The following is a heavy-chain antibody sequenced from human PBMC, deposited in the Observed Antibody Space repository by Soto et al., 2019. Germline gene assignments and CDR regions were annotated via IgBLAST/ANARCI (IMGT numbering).Heavy chain of an antibody. CDR2: IYSGGSI. CDR1: GGSISNVNDC. Sequence: QVQLQESGPGLVKPSQTLSLTCIVSGGSISNVNDCWSWIRQRPDKGLEWIGHIYSGGSIYNNPSLTXRLTXSXNTSKNQFSLQLSSVSAAATAVYYCARGPSGDKVDYWGQGTLVTVSS. D-gene: IGHD7-27*01. V-gene: IGHV4-30-4*01. J-gene: IGHJ4*02. CDR3: ARGPSGDKVDY.